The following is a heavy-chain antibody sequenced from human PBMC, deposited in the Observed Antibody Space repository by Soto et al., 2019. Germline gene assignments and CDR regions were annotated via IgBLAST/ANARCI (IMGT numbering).Heavy chain of an antibody. V-gene: IGHV3-23*01. CDR1: GFTFSNAW. J-gene: IGHJ6*02. CDR2: ISGSGGST. Sequence: GGSLRLSCAASGFTFSNAWMSWVRQAPGKGLEWVSAISGSGGSTYYADSVKGRFTISRDNSKNTLYLQMNSLRAEDTAVYYCAKVKVFSYYYGMDVWGQGTTVTVSS. CDR3: AKVKVFSYYYGMDV.